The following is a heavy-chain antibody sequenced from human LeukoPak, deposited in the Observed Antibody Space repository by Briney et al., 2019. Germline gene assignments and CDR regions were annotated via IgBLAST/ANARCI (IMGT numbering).Heavy chain of an antibody. D-gene: IGHD6-19*01. V-gene: IGHV1-3*01. CDR3: ARDRYVAVAGIKAGGY. Sequence: ASVKVSCKASGCTFTSYAMHWVRQAPGQRLEWMGWINAGNGNTKYSQKFQGRVTITRDTSASTAYMELSSLRSEDTAVYYCARDRYVAVAGIKAGGYWGQGTLVTVSS. J-gene: IGHJ4*02. CDR2: INAGNGNT. CDR1: GCTFTSYA.